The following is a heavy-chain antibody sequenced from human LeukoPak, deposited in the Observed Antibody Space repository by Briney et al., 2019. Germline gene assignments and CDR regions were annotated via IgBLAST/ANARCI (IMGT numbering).Heavy chain of an antibody. V-gene: IGHV3-73*01. D-gene: IGHD2-15*01. CDR3: TRHAARYCSGGSCYGNDY. J-gene: IGHJ4*02. CDR2: IRSKANSYAT. Sequence: PGGSLRLSCAASGFTFSGSAMHWVRQASGKGLEWVGRIRSKANSYATAYAASVKGRFTISRDDSKNTAYLQMNSLKTEDTAVHYCTRHAARYCSGGSCYGNDYWGQGTLVTVSS. CDR1: GFTFSGSA.